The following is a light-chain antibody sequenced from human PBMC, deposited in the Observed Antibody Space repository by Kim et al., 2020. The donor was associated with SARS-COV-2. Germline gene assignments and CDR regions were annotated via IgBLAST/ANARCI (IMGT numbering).Light chain of an antibody. CDR2: GKN. CDR1: SLRSYY. V-gene: IGLV3-19*01. Sequence: SSELTQDPAVSVALGQTVRITCPGDSLRSYYASWYQQKPGQAPVLVIYGKNHRPSGLPDRFSGSSSGNTASLTITGAQAEEEADYYCNSRDSRGNHWVFG. J-gene: IGLJ3*02. CDR3: NSRDSRGNHWV.